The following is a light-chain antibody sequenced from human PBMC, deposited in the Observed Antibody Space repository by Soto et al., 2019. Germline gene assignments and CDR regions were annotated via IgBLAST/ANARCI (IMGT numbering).Light chain of an antibody. CDR1: SSDLGIYRY. Sequence: QSSLAHPASVSWSPGQSITISCTATSSDLGIYRYVSWYQQHPGEAPKLIIFEVINRPSGVSDRFSGSKSGNTASLIISGLQAEEEADYYCSSYTTSSTIIFGGGTQLTVL. CDR3: SSYTTSSTII. V-gene: IGLV2-14*01. J-gene: IGLJ2*01. CDR2: EVI.